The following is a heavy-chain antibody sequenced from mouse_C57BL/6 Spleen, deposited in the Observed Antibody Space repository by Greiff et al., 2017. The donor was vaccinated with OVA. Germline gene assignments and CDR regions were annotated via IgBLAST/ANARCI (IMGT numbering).Heavy chain of an antibody. D-gene: IGHD1-1*01. CDR1: GYSFTGYY. CDR2: INPSTGGT. V-gene: IGHV1-42*01. CDR3: ARLDYGTPYFDY. Sequence: EVQLQQSGPELVKPGASVKISCKASGYSFTGYYMNWVKQSPEKSLEWIGEINPSTGGTTYNQKFKAKATLTVDKSSSTAYMQLKSLTSEDSAVYYGARLDYGTPYFDYWGQGTTLTVSS. J-gene: IGHJ2*01.